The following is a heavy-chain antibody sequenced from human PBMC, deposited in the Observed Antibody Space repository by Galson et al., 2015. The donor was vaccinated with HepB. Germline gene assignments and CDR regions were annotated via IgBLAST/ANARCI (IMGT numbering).Heavy chain of an antibody. J-gene: IGHJ4*02. D-gene: IGHD4-17*01. V-gene: IGHV1-46*01. CDR2: INPNGGGT. CDR1: GYNFTSYY. Sequence: SVKVSCKASGYNFTSYYVHWVRQAPGQGLEWMGIINPNGGGTRYAQKFQGRVTMTRDAPMSTVYMELRSLRSEDTAVYYCARPESDYGASHCYWWGQVTLVTVSS. CDR3: ARPESDYGASHCYW.